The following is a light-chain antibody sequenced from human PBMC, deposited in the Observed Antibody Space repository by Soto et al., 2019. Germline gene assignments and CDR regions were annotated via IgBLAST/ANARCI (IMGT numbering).Light chain of an antibody. V-gene: IGLV2-8*01. CDR1: SSDVGGYDY. Sequence: QSARTQPPSASGSPGQSVTISCTGTSSDVGGYDYVSWYQQHPGKAPKLMIYEVTIRPSGVSDRFSGSKSGNTASLTVSGLQAEDEADYYCSSHTGGNPPYVRGTGTKATVL. CDR2: EVT. J-gene: IGLJ1*01. CDR3: SSHTGGNPPYV.